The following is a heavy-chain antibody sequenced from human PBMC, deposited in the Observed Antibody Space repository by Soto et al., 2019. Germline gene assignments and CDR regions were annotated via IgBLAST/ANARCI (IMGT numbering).Heavy chain of an antibody. D-gene: IGHD4-4*01. CDR1: GFTFSSYS. V-gene: IGHV3-21*01. Sequence: AGGSLRLSCAASGFTFSSYSMNWVRQAPGKGLEWVSSISGSGNYTYYADFLRGRFTISRDNAKTSLYLQMNSLRAEDTAVYYCAREGINNYNEYYFDSWGQGTVVTVSS. CDR3: AREGINNYNEYYFDS. J-gene: IGHJ4*02. CDR2: ISGSGNYT.